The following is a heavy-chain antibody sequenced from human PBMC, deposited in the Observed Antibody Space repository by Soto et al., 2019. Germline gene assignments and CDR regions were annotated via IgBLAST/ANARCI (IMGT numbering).Heavy chain of an antibody. Sequence: PSQTLSLTCGISVDSVSSNSAAWNWIRQSPSRGLEWLGRTYYRSKWYNDNAVSVKSRITINPDTSKNQFSLQLNSVTPEDTAVYYCARSRLQQLVLYNWFDPGGQGTLVTVSS. CDR2: TYYRSKWYN. CDR3: ARSRLQQLVLYNWFDP. D-gene: IGHD6-13*01. CDR1: VDSVSSNSAA. J-gene: IGHJ5*02. V-gene: IGHV6-1*01.